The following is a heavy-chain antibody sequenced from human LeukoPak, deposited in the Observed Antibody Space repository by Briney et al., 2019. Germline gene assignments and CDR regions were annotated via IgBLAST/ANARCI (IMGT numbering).Heavy chain of an antibody. CDR3: AKDISSGGSWYYFDY. CDR1: GFTFDDYG. Sequence: GGSLRLSCAASGFTFDDYGMNWVRQAPGKGLEWVSGISWNSGSIGYADSVKGRFTISRDNAKNSLYLQMNSLRAEDMALYYCAKDISSGGSWYYFDYWGQGTLVTVSS. D-gene: IGHD3-10*01. V-gene: IGHV3-9*03. J-gene: IGHJ4*02. CDR2: ISWNSGSI.